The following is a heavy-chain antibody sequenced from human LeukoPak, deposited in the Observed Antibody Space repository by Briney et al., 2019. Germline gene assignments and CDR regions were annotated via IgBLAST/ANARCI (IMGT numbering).Heavy chain of an antibody. CDR1: GFTFSSYS. CDR2: ISSSSSYI. D-gene: IGHD2-15*01. J-gene: IGHJ4*02. V-gene: IGHV3-21*01. Sequence: GGSLRLSCAASGFTFSSYSMNWVRQAPGKGLEWVSSISSSSSYIYYADSVKGRFTISRDNSKNTLYLQMNSLRAEDTAVYYCAKLAGADCSGGSCPDYWGQGTLVTVSS. CDR3: AKLAGADCSGGSCPDY.